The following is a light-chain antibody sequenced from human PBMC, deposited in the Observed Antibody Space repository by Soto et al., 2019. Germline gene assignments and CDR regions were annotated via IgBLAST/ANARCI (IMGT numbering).Light chain of an antibody. CDR2: KAS. J-gene: IGKJ1*01. CDR1: QTISSW. Sequence: DIQMTQSPSTLSGSVGDRVTITCRASQTISSWLDWYQQKPGKAPKLLIYKASTLKSGVPSRFSGSGSGTEFTLTISSLQPDDFATYYCQHYKSYSEAFGQGTKVELK. V-gene: IGKV1-5*03. CDR3: QHYKSYSEA.